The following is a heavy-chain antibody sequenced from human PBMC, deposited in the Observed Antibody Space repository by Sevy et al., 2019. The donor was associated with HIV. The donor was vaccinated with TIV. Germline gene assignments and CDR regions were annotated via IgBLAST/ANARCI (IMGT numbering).Heavy chain of an antibody. D-gene: IGHD3-22*01. CDR1: GYTFTGYY. V-gene: IGHV1-2*04. CDR2: INPNSGGT. J-gene: IGHJ3*02. CDR3: VRDRRATSYYYDSSGGPDAFDI. Sequence: ASVKVSCKASGYTFTGYYMHWVRQAPGQGLEWMGWINPNSGGTNYAQKFQGWVTMTRDTSISTAYMELSRLRSDDTAVYYCVRDRRATSYYYDSSGGPDAFDIWGQGTMVTVSS.